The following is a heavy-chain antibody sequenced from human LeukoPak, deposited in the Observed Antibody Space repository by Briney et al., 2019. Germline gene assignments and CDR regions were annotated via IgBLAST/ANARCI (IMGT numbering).Heavy chain of an antibody. CDR3: ARLGYCSSTSCYAISHYYYGMDV. Sequence: GESLKISCKGSGYSFTSYRISWVRQMPGKGLEWRGRIDPAESYNNYSPSFQGHGTISADKSICTAYPQWSSLKASDTAMYYCARLGYCSSTSCYAISHYYYGMDVWGQGTTVSVSS. V-gene: IGHV5-10-1*01. J-gene: IGHJ6*02. CDR2: IDPAESYN. D-gene: IGHD2-2*01. CDR1: GYSFTSYR.